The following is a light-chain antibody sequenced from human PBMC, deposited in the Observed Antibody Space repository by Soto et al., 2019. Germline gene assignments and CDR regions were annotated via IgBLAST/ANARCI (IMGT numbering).Light chain of an antibody. V-gene: IGLV4-60*03. J-gene: IGLJ2*01. CDR1: SGHSSYI. Sequence: QAVVPQSSSASASLGASVKLTCTLSSGHSSYIIAWHQQQPGKAHRYLMKLEGSRRYNKGSGVPDRFSGSSSGADRYLTISDHQSEDDADYYCETWDSTVVFGGGTKVTVL. CDR2: LEGSRRY. CDR3: ETWDSTVV.